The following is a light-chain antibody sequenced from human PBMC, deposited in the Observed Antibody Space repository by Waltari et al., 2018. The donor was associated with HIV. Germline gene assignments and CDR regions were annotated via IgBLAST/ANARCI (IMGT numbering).Light chain of an antibody. CDR1: SSNIGNNA. Sequence: QSVLTQPPSVSEAPRQRVTISCSGSSSNIGNNAVNWYQQLPGKAPKLLIYYDDLLPSVVSYRFSGSKSGTSASLAISGLQSEDEADYYCAAAWDDSLNGPVFGGGTKLTVL. V-gene: IGLV1-36*01. CDR3: AAAWDDSLNGPV. J-gene: IGLJ2*01. CDR2: YDD.